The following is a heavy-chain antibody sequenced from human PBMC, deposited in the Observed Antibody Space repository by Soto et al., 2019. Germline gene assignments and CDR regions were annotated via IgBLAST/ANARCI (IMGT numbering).Heavy chain of an antibody. D-gene: IGHD6-6*01. CDR2: INSDGSST. V-gene: IGHV3-74*01. CDR1: GFTFSSYW. Sequence: GGSLRLSCAASGFTFSSYWMHWVRQAPGKGLVWVSRINSDGSSTSYADSVKGRFTISRDNAKNTLYLQMNSLRAEDTAVYYCARNLGAARLYYYYGMDVWGQGTTVTVSS. J-gene: IGHJ6*02. CDR3: ARNLGAARLYYYYGMDV.